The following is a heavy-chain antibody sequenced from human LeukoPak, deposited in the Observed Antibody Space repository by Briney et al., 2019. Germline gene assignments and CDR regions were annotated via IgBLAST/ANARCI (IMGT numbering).Heavy chain of an antibody. CDR1: GGSISSYY. CDR2: IYYSGSP. V-gene: IGHV4-59*08. D-gene: IGHD1-26*01. J-gene: IGHJ4*02. CDR3: ARHYSGSYFDHLDY. Sequence: SETLSLTCTVSGGSISSYYWSWIRQPPGKGLEWIGYIYYSGSPNYNPSLKSRVTISVDTSKNQFSLKLSSVTAADTAVYYCARHYSGSYFDHLDYWGQGTLVTVSS.